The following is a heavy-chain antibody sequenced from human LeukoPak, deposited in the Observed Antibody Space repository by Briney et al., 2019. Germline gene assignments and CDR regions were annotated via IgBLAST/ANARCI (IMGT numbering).Heavy chain of an antibody. CDR2: ISGSGGAT. Sequence: GGSLRLSCAASGFTSSSYSMNWVRQAPGKGLEWVSIISGSGGATYYADAVKGRFTIARDNSQNTLYLQMNSLRAGDTAVYHCACGKGSGSFHKRYCDLWGRGTLVTVSS. V-gene: IGHV3-23*01. CDR3: ACGKGSGSFHKRYCDL. J-gene: IGHJ2*01. CDR1: GFTSSSYS. D-gene: IGHD3-10*01.